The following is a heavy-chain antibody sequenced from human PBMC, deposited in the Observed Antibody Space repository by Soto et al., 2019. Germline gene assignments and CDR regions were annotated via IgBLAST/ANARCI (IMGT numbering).Heavy chain of an antibody. CDR1: GYTFTSYA. Sequence: GASVKVSCKASGYTFTSYARHWVRQAPGQRLEWMGWINAGNGNTKYSQKFQGRVTITRDTSASTAYMELSSLRSEDTAVYYCARVSDYYDSSGYLAYWGQGTLVTVSS. J-gene: IGHJ4*02. CDR3: ARVSDYYDSSGYLAY. V-gene: IGHV1-3*01. CDR2: INAGNGNT. D-gene: IGHD3-22*01.